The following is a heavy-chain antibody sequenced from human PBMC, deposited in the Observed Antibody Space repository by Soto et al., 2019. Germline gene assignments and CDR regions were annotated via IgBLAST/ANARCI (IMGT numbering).Heavy chain of an antibody. J-gene: IGHJ5*02. Sequence: QLQLQESGPGLVKPSETLSLTCTDSGGSISSTHYHWGWIRQPPGKGLEWIGSIYYTGSSYYNSSLESRVTISVDTSNNKLSLKLSAVTAADTATYYCAKVQGSGTTVPRRNWFGPWGQGTLITVSS. CDR2: IYYTGSS. CDR1: GGSISSTHYH. V-gene: IGHV4-39*01. D-gene: IGHD1-1*01. CDR3: AKVQGSGTTVPRRNWFGP.